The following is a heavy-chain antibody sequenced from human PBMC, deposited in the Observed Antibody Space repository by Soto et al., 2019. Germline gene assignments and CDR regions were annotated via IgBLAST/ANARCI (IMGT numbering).Heavy chain of an antibody. Sequence: SETLSLTCTVSGGSISSYYWSWIRQPPGKGLEWIGYIYYSGSTNYNPSLKSRVTISVDTSXXXXXXXXXXXXXXXXXXXXCAXXXXSSTSCYPPYCYYGMDVWGQGTTVTAP. D-gene: IGHD2-2*01. J-gene: IGHJ6*02. CDR2: IYYSGST. CDR1: GGSISSYY. CDR3: AXXXXSSTSCYPPYCYYGMDV. V-gene: IGHV4-59*01.